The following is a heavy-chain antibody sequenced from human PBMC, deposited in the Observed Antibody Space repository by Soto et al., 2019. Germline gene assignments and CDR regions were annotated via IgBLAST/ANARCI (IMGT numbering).Heavy chain of an antibody. Sequence: PGGALRLSCAASGFTFSSYAMSWVRQAPGKGLEWVSAISGSGGSTYYADSVKGRFTISRDNSKNTLYLQMNSLRAEDTAVYYCAKGRVRGSSSMDVWGQGTTVTVSS. V-gene: IGHV3-23*01. CDR2: ISGSGGST. CDR1: GFTFSSYA. J-gene: IGHJ6*02. D-gene: IGHD2-15*01. CDR3: AKGRVRGSSSMDV.